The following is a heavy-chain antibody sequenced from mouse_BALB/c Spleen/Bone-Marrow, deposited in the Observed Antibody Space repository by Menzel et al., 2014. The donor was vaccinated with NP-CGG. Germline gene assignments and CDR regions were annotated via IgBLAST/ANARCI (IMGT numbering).Heavy chain of an antibody. CDR1: GYTFSNYW. CDR3: ARASVVPYYFDY. D-gene: IGHD1-1*01. V-gene: IGHV1-9*01. Sequence: QLESGAELMKPGASVKISCKATGYTFSNYWIDWVKQRPGHGLEGIGEILPGSGTANYNEKFKGKATFTADTSSNTAYMHLSSLTSEDSALYYCARASVVPYYFDYWGQGTTLTVSS. J-gene: IGHJ2*01. CDR2: ILPGSGTA.